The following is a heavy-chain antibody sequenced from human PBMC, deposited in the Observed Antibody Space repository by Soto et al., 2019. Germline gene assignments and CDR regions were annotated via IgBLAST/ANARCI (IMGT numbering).Heavy chain of an antibody. CDR1: GGSFSGYY. Sequence: PSETLSLTCAVYGGSFSGYYWSWIRQPPGKGLEWIGEINHSGSTNYNPSLKSRVTISVDTSKNQFSLKLSSVTAADTAVYYCARVLRYFDWLLPGFDYWGQGTLVTVSS. D-gene: IGHD3-9*01. J-gene: IGHJ4*02. CDR3: ARVLRYFDWLLPGFDY. V-gene: IGHV4-34*01. CDR2: INHSGST.